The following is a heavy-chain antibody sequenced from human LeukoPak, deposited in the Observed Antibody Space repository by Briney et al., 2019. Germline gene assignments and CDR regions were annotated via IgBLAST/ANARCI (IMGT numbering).Heavy chain of an antibody. CDR3: AKDKVGWYDSSGYSLFDY. V-gene: IGHV3-23*01. CDR2: ISGSGGNT. J-gene: IGHJ4*02. CDR1: GFTFSSYE. D-gene: IGHD3-22*01. Sequence: PGGSLRLSCAASGFTFSSYEMNWVRQAPGKGLEWVSAISGSGGNTYYADSVKGRFTISRDNSKNTLYLHMNSLRAEDTAVYYCAKDKVGWYDSSGYSLFDYWGQGTLVTVSS.